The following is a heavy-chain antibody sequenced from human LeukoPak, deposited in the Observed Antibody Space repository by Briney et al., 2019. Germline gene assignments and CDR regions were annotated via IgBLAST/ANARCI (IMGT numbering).Heavy chain of an antibody. V-gene: IGHV4-38-2*01. CDR3: ASGRWLQSLFDY. CDR2: IYYSGST. J-gene: IGHJ4*02. Sequence: GSLRLSCAASGFTFSDYYMSWIRQPPGKGLEWIGSIYYSGSTYYNPSLKSRVTISVDTSKNQFSLKLSSVTAEDTAVYYCASGRWLQSLFDYWGQGTLVTVSS. D-gene: IGHD5-24*01. CDR1: GFTFSDYY.